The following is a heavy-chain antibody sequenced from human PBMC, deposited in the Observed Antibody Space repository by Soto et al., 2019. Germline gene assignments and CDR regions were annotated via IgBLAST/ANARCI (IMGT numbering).Heavy chain of an antibody. CDR3: FIGTPDDYDFWSGYKYYFDY. CDR2: ITYDGSNK. Sequence: GGSLRLSCAASGFTFSSYGMHWVRQAPGKGLEWVAVITYDGSNKYYVDSVKGPFTISRDNAKNTLYLQMNSLRAEDTAVYYCFIGTPDDYDFWSGYKYYFDYWGQGTLVTVSS. CDR1: GFTFSSYG. J-gene: IGHJ4*02. D-gene: IGHD3-3*01. V-gene: IGHV3-30*03.